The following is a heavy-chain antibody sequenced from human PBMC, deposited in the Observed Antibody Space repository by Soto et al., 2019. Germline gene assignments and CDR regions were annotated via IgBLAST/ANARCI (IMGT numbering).Heavy chain of an antibody. V-gene: IGHV3-21*01. CDR1: GFTFSSYS. Sequence: GGSLRLSCAASGFTFSSYSMNWVRQAPGKGLEWVSSISSSSSYIFYADSVKGRFTISRDNTENSLYLQVNSLRVEDTAMYYCARDPPSSNYDSSGYYPEYFQHWGQGTLVTVSS. D-gene: IGHD3-22*01. J-gene: IGHJ1*01. CDR3: ARDPPSSNYDSSGYYPEYFQH. CDR2: ISSSSSYI.